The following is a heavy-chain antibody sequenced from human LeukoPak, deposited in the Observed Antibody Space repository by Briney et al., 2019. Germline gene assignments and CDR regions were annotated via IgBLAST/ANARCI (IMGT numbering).Heavy chain of an antibody. V-gene: IGHV3-7*01. Sequence: GGSLRLSCAASGFVFPNYWMVWVRQAPGKGLEWVASIGKDGSEKPYVDSVKGRFTISRDNARNSLYLQMSSLTVEDTAVYYCTRDIVYLQLEYWGQGALVTVSS. D-gene: IGHD2-15*01. CDR3: TRDIVYLQLEY. J-gene: IGHJ4*02. CDR2: IGKDGSEK. CDR1: GFVFPNYW.